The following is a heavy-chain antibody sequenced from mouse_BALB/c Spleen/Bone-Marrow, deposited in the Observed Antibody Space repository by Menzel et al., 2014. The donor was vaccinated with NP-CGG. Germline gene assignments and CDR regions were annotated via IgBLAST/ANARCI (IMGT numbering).Heavy chain of an antibody. Sequence: QVQLQQSGAELVRPGSSVKISCKASGYTFSSYWMNWVKQRPGQGLEWIGQIYPGEGDTNYNENFRGKATLTADTSSSTAYMQLSSITSEDSAVYFCARWATADALDYWGQGTSVTVSS. CDR1: GYTFSSYW. CDR2: IYPGEGDT. J-gene: IGHJ4*01. V-gene: IGHV1-80*01. CDR3: ARWATADALDY.